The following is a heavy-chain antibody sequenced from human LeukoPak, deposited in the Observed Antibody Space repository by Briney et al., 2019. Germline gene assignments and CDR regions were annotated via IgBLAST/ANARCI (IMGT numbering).Heavy chain of an antibody. CDR2: IYYSGST. J-gene: IGHJ4*02. V-gene: IGHV4-31*03. CDR3: ARAMHEGGVTYYFDY. D-gene: IGHD3-16*01. Sequence: SETLSLTCTVSGGSISSGGYYWSWIRQHPGKGLEWIGYIYYSGSTYYNPSLKSRVTISVDTSKNQFSLKLSSVTAADTAVYYCARAMHEGGVTYYFDYWGQGTLVTVSS. CDR1: GGSISSGGYY.